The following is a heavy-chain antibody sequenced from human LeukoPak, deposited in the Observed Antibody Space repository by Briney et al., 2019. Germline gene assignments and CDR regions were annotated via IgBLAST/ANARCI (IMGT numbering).Heavy chain of an antibody. Sequence: PGGSLRLSCAASGFTFTSYAMNWVRQAPGKWLEWVSGISGSGGSTYYADSVQGRFSSSRDNSKNTLYLQLNSLRVEDTAEYYCAKAHGGSYHSGIDWGQGTLVIVSS. CDR2: ISGSGGST. D-gene: IGHD1-26*01. CDR3: AKAHGGSYHSGID. V-gene: IGHV3-23*01. J-gene: IGHJ4*02. CDR1: GFTFTSYA.